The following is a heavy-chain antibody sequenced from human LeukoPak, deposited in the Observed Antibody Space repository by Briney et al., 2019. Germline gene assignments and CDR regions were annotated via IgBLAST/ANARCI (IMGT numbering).Heavy chain of an antibody. CDR1: GYSISSGYY. J-gene: IGHJ4*02. Sequence: SETLSLTCTVSGYSISSGYYWGWIRQPPGKGLEWVGSIYHSGSTYYNPSLKSRVTISVDTSKNQFSLKLSSVTAADTAVYYCAREGIVVVIFDYWGQGTLVTVSS. D-gene: IGHD3-22*01. V-gene: IGHV4-38-2*02. CDR2: IYHSGST. CDR3: AREGIVVVIFDY.